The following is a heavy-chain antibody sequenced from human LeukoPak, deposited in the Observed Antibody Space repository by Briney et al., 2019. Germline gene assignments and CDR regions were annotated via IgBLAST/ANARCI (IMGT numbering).Heavy chain of an antibody. CDR2: INPNSGGT. D-gene: IGHD6-25*01. Sequence: GASVKVSCKASGYTFTGYYMHWVRQAPGQGLEWMGWINPNSGGTNYAQKFQGRVTMTRDTSISTAYTELSRLRSDDTAVYYCASYGAAGYYYYYMDVWGKGTTVTISS. J-gene: IGHJ6*03. CDR3: ASYGAAGYYYYYMDV. V-gene: IGHV1-2*02. CDR1: GYTFTGYY.